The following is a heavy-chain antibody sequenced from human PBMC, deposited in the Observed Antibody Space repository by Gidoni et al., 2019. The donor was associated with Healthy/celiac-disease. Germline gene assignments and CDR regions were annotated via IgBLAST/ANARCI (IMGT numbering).Heavy chain of an antibody. CDR2: ISYDGSNK. V-gene: IGHV3-30*18. CDR1: GFPFSTYG. CDR3: AKEGDYYDSSGYSRAFDY. Sequence: QVQLVESGGGVVKPGRSLRLSCAASGFPFSTYGMHWVRQAPATGLEWVAVISYDGSNKYYADSVKGRFTISRDNSKNTLYLQMNSLRAEDTAVYYCAKEGDYYDSSGYSRAFDYWGQGTLVTVSS. J-gene: IGHJ4*02. D-gene: IGHD3-22*01.